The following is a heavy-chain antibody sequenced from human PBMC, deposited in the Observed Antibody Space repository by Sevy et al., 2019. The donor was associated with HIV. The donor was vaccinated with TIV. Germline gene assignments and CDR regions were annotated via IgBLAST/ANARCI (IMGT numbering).Heavy chain of an antibody. D-gene: IGHD5-18*01. CDR2: IIPILGIA. CDR3: ARESDTAMAYFDY. V-gene: IGHV1-69*04. Sequence: ASVKVSCKASGGTFSSYAISWVRQAPGQGLEWMGRIIPILGIANYAQKFQGRVTITADKSSSTAYMELSSLGSEDPAGYYCARESDTAMAYFDYWGQGTLVTVSS. CDR1: GGTFSSYA. J-gene: IGHJ4*02.